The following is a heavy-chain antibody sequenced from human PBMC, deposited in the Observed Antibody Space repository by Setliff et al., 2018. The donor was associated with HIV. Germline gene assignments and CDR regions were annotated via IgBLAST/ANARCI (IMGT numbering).Heavy chain of an antibody. D-gene: IGHD6-13*01. CDR3: ATYSASWPDY. CDR2: ISYSGTT. V-gene: IGHV4-39*01. Sequence: PSETLSLTCSVSGGSIGTRSPYYWGWIRQPPGKGLEWIGSISYSGTTYYNPSLKSRVTISVDTSKNQFSLKLSSVTAADTAVYYCATYSASWPDYWGQGTLVTVSS. J-gene: IGHJ4*02. CDR1: GGSIGTRSPYY.